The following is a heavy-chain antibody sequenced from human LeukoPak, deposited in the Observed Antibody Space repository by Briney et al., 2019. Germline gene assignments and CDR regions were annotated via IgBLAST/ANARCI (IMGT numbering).Heavy chain of an antibody. D-gene: IGHD3-16*02. CDR3: AKGDYVWGSYRQYYFDY. CDR1: GFTFSSYG. J-gene: IGHJ4*02. Sequence: PGGTLRLTCAASGFTFSSYGRHWVRQPPDKGLKWVAFIRYDGSNKYYADSVKGRFTISRANSENTLYLQMTGLRAEDTAVYYCAKGDYVWGSYRQYYFDYWGQGTLVTVSS. CDR2: IRYDGSNK. V-gene: IGHV3-30*02.